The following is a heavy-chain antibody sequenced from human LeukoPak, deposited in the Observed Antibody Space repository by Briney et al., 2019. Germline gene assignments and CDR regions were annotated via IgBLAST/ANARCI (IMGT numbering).Heavy chain of an antibody. Sequence: PSETLSLTCAVYGGSFSGYYWSWIRQPPGKGLEWIGEINHSGSTYYNPSLKSRVTMSLDTSKNQFSLKLTSVTAADTAVYYCARVCCYYDSRSRPNWFDPWGPGTLVTVSS. J-gene: IGHJ5*02. CDR3: ARVCCYYDSRSRPNWFDP. CDR2: INHSGST. CDR1: GGSFSGYY. V-gene: IGHV4-34*01. D-gene: IGHD3-10*01.